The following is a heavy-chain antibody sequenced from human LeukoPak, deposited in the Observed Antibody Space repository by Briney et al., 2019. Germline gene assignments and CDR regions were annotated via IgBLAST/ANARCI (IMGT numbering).Heavy chain of an antibody. V-gene: IGHV3-49*04. CDR1: GFTFSTYA. J-gene: IGHJ5*02. D-gene: IGHD3-10*01. CDR3: TRGVVIRGMSGNWFDP. CDR2: IIRRAYGGTT. Sequence: PGGSLRLSCTASGFTFSTYAMSWVRQAPGKGLEWVGLIIRRAYGGTTDYAASVKGRFTISRDDSKSIVYLQMNSLKTEDRAVYYCTRGVVIRGMSGNWFDPWGQGTLVTVSS.